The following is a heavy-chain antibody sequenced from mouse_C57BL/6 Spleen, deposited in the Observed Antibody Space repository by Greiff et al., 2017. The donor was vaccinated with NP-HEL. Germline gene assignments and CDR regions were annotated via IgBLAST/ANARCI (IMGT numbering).Heavy chain of an antibody. V-gene: IGHV1-15*01. CDR3: TREGRDGGFAY. D-gene: IGHD3-3*01. CDR1: GYTFTDYE. Sequence: QVQLQQSGAELVRPGASVTLSCKASGYTFTDYEMHWVKQTPVHGLEWIGAIDPETGGTAYNQKFKGKAILTADKSSSTAYMELRRLTSEDSAVYYCTREGRDGGFAYWGQGTLVTVSA. CDR2: IDPETGGT. J-gene: IGHJ3*01.